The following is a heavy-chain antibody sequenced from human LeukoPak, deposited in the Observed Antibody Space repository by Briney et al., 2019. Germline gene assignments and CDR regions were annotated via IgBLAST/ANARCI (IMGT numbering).Heavy chain of an antibody. CDR2: IYYSGST. D-gene: IGHD2/OR15-2a*01. CDR3: ARGTIGLRLGILWFDP. J-gene: IGHJ5*02. V-gene: IGHV4-61*05. CDR1: GGSISSSSYY. Sequence: PSETLSLTCTVSGGSISSSSYYWGWIRQPSGKGLEWIGYIYYSGSTNYNPSLKSRVTISVDTSKNQFSLKLSSVTAADTAVYYCARGTIGLRLGILWFDPWGQGTLVTVSS.